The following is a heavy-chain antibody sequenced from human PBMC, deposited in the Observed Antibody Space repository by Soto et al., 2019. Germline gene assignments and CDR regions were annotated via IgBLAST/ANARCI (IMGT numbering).Heavy chain of an antibody. Sequence: PSETLSLTCIVSGDSISSYYCMWIRQPPGKGLESIGYLYYGRSANYNPSLKSRVTLSVDTSTNQCSLTLSSVTAADTAVYYCASDLMAAAGTRGQYCYSGLDVWGQGTTVTVSS. CDR3: ASDLMAAAGTRGQYCYSGLDV. CDR2: LYYGRSA. V-gene: IGHV4-59*01. J-gene: IGHJ6*02. D-gene: IGHD6-13*01. CDR1: GDSISSYY.